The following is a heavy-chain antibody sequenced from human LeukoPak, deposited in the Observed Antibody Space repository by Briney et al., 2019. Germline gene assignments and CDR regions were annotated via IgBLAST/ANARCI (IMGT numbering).Heavy chain of an antibody. V-gene: IGHV4-38-2*01. J-gene: IGHJ3*02. CDR1: GYSISSGYY. CDR3: ARHPRRRYCSSTSCYNFYAFDI. CDR2: IYHSGST. D-gene: IGHD2-2*02. Sequence: PSETLSLTCAVSGYSISSGYYWGWIRQPPGKGLEWIGSIYHSGSTYYNPSLKSRVTISVDTSKNQFSLKLSSVTAADTAVYYCARHPRRRYCSSTSCYNFYAFDIWGQGTMVTVSS.